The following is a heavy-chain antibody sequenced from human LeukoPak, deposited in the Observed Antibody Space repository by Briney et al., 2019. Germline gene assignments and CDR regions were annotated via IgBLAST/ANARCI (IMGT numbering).Heavy chain of an antibody. CDR3: ARASGAYYYYGMDV. V-gene: IGHV3-64*01. Sequence: GGSLRLPCAASGFTFSSYAMHWVRQAPGKGLEYVSAISSNGGSTYYANSVKGRFTISRDNSKNTLYLQMGSLRAEDMAVYYCARASGAYYYYGMDVWGQGTTVTVSS. CDR2: ISSNGGST. D-gene: IGHD3-10*01. CDR1: GFTFSSYA. J-gene: IGHJ6*02.